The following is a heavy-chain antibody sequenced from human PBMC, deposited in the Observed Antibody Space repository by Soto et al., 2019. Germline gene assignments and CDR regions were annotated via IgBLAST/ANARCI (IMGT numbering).Heavy chain of an antibody. J-gene: IGHJ5*02. CDR3: ARVTYSGYDLGDNWFDP. D-gene: IGHD5-12*01. Sequence: ASVKVSCKASGYTFTSYGISWVRQAPGQGLEWMGWISAYNGNTNYAQKLQGRVTMTTDTSTSTAYMELRSLRSGDTAVYYCARVTYSGYDLGDNWFDPWGQGTLVTVSS. CDR1: GYTFTSYG. CDR2: ISAYNGNT. V-gene: IGHV1-18*01.